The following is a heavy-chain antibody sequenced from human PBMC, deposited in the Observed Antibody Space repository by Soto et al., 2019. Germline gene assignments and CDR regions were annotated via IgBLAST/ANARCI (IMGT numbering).Heavy chain of an antibody. V-gene: IGHV1-18*01. Sequence: QVQLVQSGAEVKKPGASVKVSCKASGYIFTSFGITWVRQAPGQGLEWMGWVSTYNGNTKYAQKLQGRVTMSTDTSTSTAYMELRSLSSDDTAVYYCTRGAGQGSGSYDWGQGTLVTVSS. CDR2: VSTYNGNT. D-gene: IGHD3-10*01. J-gene: IGHJ4*02. CDR1: GYIFTSFG. CDR3: TRGAGQGSGSYD.